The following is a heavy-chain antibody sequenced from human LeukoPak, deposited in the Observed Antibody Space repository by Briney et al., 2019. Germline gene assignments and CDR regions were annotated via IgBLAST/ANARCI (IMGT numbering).Heavy chain of an antibody. CDR3: AKPISMIVVVTQPPDY. CDR1: GFTFSNYA. Sequence: GGSLRLSCAASGFTFSNYAMNWVRQAPGKGLEWVSAISGSSGRTYYADSVKGRFTISRDNSKNTLYLQMNSLRAEDTAVYYCAKPISMIVVVTQPPDYWGQGTLVTVSS. J-gene: IGHJ4*02. D-gene: IGHD3-22*01. V-gene: IGHV3-23*01. CDR2: ISGSSGRT.